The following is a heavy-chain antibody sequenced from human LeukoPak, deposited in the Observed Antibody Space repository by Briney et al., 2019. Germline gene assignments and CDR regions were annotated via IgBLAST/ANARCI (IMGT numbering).Heavy chain of an antibody. V-gene: IGHV3-23*01. Sequence: GGSLRLSYAASGFTFSSNAMSWVRQAPGKGLEWVSAVSGSGGSTYYVDSVKGRFTISRDNSKNTLYLQMNSLRAEDTAVYYCVKSRFYYESTGYTLDHWGQGTLVTVSS. D-gene: IGHD3-22*01. CDR2: VSGSGGST. J-gene: IGHJ4*02. CDR3: VKSRFYYESTGYTLDH. CDR1: GFTFSSNA.